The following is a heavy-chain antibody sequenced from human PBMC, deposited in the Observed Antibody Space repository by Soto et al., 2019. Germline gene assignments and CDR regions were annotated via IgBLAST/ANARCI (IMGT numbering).Heavy chain of an antibody. D-gene: IGHD3-22*01. J-gene: IGHJ6*03. V-gene: IGHV3-48*01. Sequence: EVQLVESGGGLVPTGGSLRLSCSASGFSISGYALNWVRQAPGKGQAWVSYISGSSSAIDYAGSLKGRFSISRDNGKNSLYLQMNSLRAEDTAVYYCARGLSRGSNLYYYGDVWGKWTTVNVSS. CDR2: ISGSSSAI. CDR1: GFSISGYA. CDR3: ARGLSRGSNLYYYGDV.